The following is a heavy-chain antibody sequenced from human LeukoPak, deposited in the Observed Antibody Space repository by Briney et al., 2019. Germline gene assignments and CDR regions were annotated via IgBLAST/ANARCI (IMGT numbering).Heavy chain of an antibody. D-gene: IGHD6-6*01. J-gene: IGHJ4*02. CDR2: IHAYNGNT. V-gene: IGHV1-18*01. Sequence: GASVKVSCKASGYTFTSYGISWVRQAPGQGLEGRGWIHAYNGNTNYAQKLQGRVTMTTATSTSTAYMELRSLRSDDTAVYYCARDLVGIAARPNYFDYWGQGTLVTVSS. CDR1: GYTFTSYG. CDR3: ARDLVGIAARPNYFDY.